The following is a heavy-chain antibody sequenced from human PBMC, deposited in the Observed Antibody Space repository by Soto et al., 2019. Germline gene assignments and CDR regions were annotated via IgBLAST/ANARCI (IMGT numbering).Heavy chain of an antibody. CDR1: GDSISTSSYY. D-gene: IGHD2-2*01. J-gene: IGHJ4*02. CDR2: IYYSGST. V-gene: IGHV4-61*05. CDR3: ARGGRGTSCESH. Sequence: PSETLSLTCSVSGDSISTSSYYWGWIRQPPGKGLEWIGYIYYSGSTNYNPSLKSRVTISVDTSKNQFSLKLSSVTAADTAVYYCARGGRGTSCESHWGQGTLVTVSS.